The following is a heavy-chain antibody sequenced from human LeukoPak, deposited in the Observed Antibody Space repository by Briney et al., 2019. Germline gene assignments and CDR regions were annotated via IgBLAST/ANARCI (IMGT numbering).Heavy chain of an antibody. CDR2: IYPGDSDT. Sequence: GESLKISCKGSGYSFTSYWIGWVRQIPGKGLEWMGIIYPGDSDTRYSPSFQGQVTISADKSITTAYLQWTSLKASDTAMYYCAREGRYTGSPTHDSWGQGTLVTVSS. V-gene: IGHV5-51*01. J-gene: IGHJ4*02. CDR1: GYSFTSYW. CDR3: AREGRYTGSPTHDS. D-gene: IGHD1-26*01.